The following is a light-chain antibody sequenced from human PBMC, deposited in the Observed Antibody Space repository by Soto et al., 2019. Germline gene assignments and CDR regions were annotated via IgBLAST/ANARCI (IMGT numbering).Light chain of an antibody. Sequence: DVVMTQSPLSLPVTLGQSASISCRSSQGLVHSDGNTYLIWFRQRPGQSPGRVIYKISKLGSGVPDRFSASGSGTDFTLKISRVEAEDAGLYYCMQATHWPYTFGQGTRLEI. V-gene: IGKV2-30*02. CDR2: KIS. CDR3: MQATHWPYT. CDR1: QGLVHSDGNTY. J-gene: IGKJ2*01.